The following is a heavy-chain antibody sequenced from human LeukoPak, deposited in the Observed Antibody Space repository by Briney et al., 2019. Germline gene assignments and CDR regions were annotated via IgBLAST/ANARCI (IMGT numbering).Heavy chain of an antibody. D-gene: IGHD6-19*01. V-gene: IGHV4-39*07. CDR2: IHYSGGA. CDR1: GGSISSSGYY. CDR3: ARDRSIAVAGHAFDI. Sequence: PSETLSLTCTVSGGSISSSGYYWGWIRQPPGKGLEWIGNIHYSGGAYYNPSLESRVTISVDTSKNQFSLKLSSVTAADTAVYYCARDRSIAVAGHAFDIWGQGTMVTVSS. J-gene: IGHJ3*02.